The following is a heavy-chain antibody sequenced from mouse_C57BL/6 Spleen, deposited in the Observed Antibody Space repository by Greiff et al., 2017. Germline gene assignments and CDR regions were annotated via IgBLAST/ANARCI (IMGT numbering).Heavy chain of an antibody. CDR1: GYTFTDYY. J-gene: IGHJ2*01. V-gene: IGHV1-26*01. CDR2: INPNNGGT. D-gene: IGHD1-1*01. Sequence: VQLQQSGPELVKPGASVKISCKASGYTFTDYYMNWVKQSHGKSLEWIGDINPNNGGTSYNQKFKGKATLTVDKSSSTAYMELRSLTSEDSAVYYCAGHYGSSFDYWGQGTTLTVSS. CDR3: AGHYGSSFDY.